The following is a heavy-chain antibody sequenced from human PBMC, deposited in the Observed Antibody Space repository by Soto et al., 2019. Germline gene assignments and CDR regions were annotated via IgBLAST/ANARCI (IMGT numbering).Heavy chain of an antibody. CDR1: RGAFSGCS. V-gene: IGHV1-69*13. CDR3: SRPHYYASSGYYYYFDS. Sequence: SVELSCEECRGAFSGCSRSGVQQAPEKGLEWMGGIIPIFGTANYAQKFQGRVTITADESTSAAYMELSSLRSEDTAVYYCSRPHYYASSGYYYYFDSWGQGTLVTVSS. CDR2: IIPIFGTA. D-gene: IGHD3-22*01. J-gene: IGHJ4*02.